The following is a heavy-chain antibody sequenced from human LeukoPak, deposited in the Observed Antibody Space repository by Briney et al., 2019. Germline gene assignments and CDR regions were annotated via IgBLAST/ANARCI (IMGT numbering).Heavy chain of an antibody. D-gene: IGHD5-12*01. CDR2: IHNDGTMG. CDR1: GFTFSRLG. V-gene: IGHV3-30*02. Sequence: TGGSLRLSCATSGFTFSRLGMQWVRQAPGKGLEWVAFIHNDGTMGQYADSVKGRFTISKDFSRNTLHLQMHSLRDDDTAVYYCAKEGDEFRGYLDVWGKGTTVTVSS. J-gene: IGHJ6*04. CDR3: AKEGDEFRGYLDV.